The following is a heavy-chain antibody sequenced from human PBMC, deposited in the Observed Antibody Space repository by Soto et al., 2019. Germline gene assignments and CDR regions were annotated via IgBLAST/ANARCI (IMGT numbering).Heavy chain of an antibody. D-gene: IGHD3-16*01. V-gene: IGHV4-59*01. Sequence: QVQLQESGPGLVKPSETLSLTCTFSGDSISTYYWSWIRQPPGKGLEWIGYVSDSGRPYYNPSFKSRVTISLDTSENQLSLKLSSVIAADTAVYFCARTWDNWFAPWGQGTLVTVSS. J-gene: IGHJ5*02. CDR1: GDSISTYY. CDR2: VSDSGRP. CDR3: ARTWDNWFAP.